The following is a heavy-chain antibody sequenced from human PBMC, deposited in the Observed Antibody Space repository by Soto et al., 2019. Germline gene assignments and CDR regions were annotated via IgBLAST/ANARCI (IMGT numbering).Heavy chain of an antibody. CDR1: GGTFSSYA. J-gene: IGHJ6*02. Sequence: QVQLVQSGAEVKKPGSSVKVSCKASGGTFSSYAISWVRQAPGQGLEWMGGIIPIFGTANYAQKFQGRVTITADKSTSTAYMELSSLSSEDTAVYYCARMVRGVKYYYYGMDVWGQGTTVTVSS. CDR2: IIPIFGTA. D-gene: IGHD3-10*01. V-gene: IGHV1-69*06. CDR3: ARMVRGVKYYYYGMDV.